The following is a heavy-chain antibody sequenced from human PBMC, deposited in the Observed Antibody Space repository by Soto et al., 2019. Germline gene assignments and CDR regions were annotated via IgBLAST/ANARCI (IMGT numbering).Heavy chain of an antibody. V-gene: IGHV3-30-3*01. CDR2: ISDDGSNK. CDR1: GFTFRIYA. J-gene: IGHJ6*02. Sequence: QVQLVESGGGVVQPGRSLGLSCAASGFTFRIYAMHWVRQAPGKGLECVAVISDDGSNKFYRDSVKGRFTISRDNSKITLYLQINSLRYEDTAVYYCARGDREDIAVVIGARPGEYGVDVWGQGTTVTVSS. D-gene: IGHD2-15*01. CDR3: ARGDREDIAVVIGARPGEYGVDV.